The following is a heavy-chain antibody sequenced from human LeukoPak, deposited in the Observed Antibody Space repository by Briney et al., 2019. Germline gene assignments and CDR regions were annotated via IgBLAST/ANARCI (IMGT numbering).Heavy chain of an antibody. D-gene: IGHD1-26*01. CDR2: ISSDGGST. CDR1: GFTFSSYA. V-gene: IGHV3-64*01. J-gene: IGHJ4*02. Sequence: GGSLRLSCAASGFTFSSYAMHWVRQAPGKGLQYISSISSDGGSTYYANSVKGRFTISRDNSKNTLYLQMGSLRAEDMAVYYCVRSSAVVGATTFDYWGQGTLVTVSS. CDR3: VRSSAVVGATTFDY.